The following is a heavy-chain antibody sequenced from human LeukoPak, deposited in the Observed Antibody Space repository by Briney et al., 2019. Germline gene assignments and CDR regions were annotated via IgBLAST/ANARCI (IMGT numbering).Heavy chain of an antibody. CDR1: GYTFTSYG. Sequence: ASVEVSCKASGYTFTSYGISWVRQAPGQGLEWMGWISAYNGNTNYAQKLQGRVTMTTDTSTSTAYMELRSLRSDDTAVYYCARSRSEYSSSFYYYYYMDVWGKGTTVTVSS. V-gene: IGHV1-18*01. D-gene: IGHD6-6*01. CDR2: ISAYNGNT. J-gene: IGHJ6*03. CDR3: ARSRSEYSSSFYYYYYMDV.